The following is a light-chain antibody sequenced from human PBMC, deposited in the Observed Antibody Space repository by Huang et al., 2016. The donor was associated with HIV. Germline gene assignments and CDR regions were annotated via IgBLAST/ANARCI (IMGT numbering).Light chain of an antibody. J-gene: IGKJ1*01. CDR3: QQLNDYPWT. V-gene: IGKV1-9*01. CDR1: EDISSY. Sequence: IQLTQSPSSLSASVGDRVTITCLASEDISSYLAWYQQKSGKAPKFLIYASSTFQSGVPARFSGSGSGTYFTLTISSLQPEDFATYYCQQLNDYPWTFGQGTKVEIK. CDR2: ASS.